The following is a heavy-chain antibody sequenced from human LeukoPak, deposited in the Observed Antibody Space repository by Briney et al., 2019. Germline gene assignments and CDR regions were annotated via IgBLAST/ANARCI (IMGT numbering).Heavy chain of an antibody. CDR2: ISGSGGST. CDR1: GFTFSSYA. V-gene: IGHV3-23*01. J-gene: IGHJ5*02. CDR3: AKDLRTHYCSSTSCYSGP. Sequence: GGSLRLSCAASGFTFSSYAMSWVRQAPGKGLEWVSAISGSGGSTYYADSVKGRFTISRDNSKNTLYLQMNSLRAEDTAVYHCAKDLRTHYCSSTSCYSGPWGQGTLVTVSS. D-gene: IGHD2-2*01.